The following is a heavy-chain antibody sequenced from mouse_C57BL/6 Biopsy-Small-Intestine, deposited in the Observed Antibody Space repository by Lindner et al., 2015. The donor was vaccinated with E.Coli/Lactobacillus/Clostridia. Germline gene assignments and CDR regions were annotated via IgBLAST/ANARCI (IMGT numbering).Heavy chain of an antibody. J-gene: IGHJ2*01. CDR2: IYPSSGNT. D-gene: IGHD1-1*01. CDR3: ARFITTVAPDY. CDR1: GYTFTSYG. V-gene: IGHV1-81*01. Sequence: VQLQESGAELARPGASVKLSCKASGYTFTSYGISWVKQRTGQGLEWIGEIYPSSGNTYYNEKFKGKATLTADKSSSTAYMELRSLTSEDSAVYFCARFITTVAPDYWGQGTTLTVSS.